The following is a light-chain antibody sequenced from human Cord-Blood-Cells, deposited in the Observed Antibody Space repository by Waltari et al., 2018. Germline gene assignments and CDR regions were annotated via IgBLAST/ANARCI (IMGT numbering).Light chain of an antibody. J-gene: IGLJ3*02. CDR2: EDN. CDR1: SGSIASNY. CDR3: QSYDSSNWV. V-gene: IGLV6-57*01. Sequence: SESPGKTVTISCTRSSGSIASNYVQWYQQRPGSSPTTVIYEDNQRPSGVPDRFSGSIDSSSNSASLTISGLKTEDEADYCCQSYDSSNWVFGGGTKLTVL.